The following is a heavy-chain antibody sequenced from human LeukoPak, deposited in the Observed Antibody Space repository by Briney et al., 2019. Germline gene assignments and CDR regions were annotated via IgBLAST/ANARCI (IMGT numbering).Heavy chain of an antibody. V-gene: IGHV3-23*01. J-gene: IGHJ5*01. Sequence: GGSLRLACAASGFTVSSNSMSWVRQAPGKGLEWVSAISGSGGSTYYADSVKGRFTISRDNSKNTLYLQMNSLRAEDTAVYYCAKDGGYCSSTSCYYPNWFDPWGQGTLVTVSS. CDR1: GFTVSSNS. CDR3: AKDGGYCSSTSCYYPNWFDP. CDR2: ISGSGGST. D-gene: IGHD2-2*01.